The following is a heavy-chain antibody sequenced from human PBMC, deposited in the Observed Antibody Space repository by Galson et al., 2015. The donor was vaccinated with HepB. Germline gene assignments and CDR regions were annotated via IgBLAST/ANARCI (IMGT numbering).Heavy chain of an antibody. V-gene: IGHV3-30*02. CDR2: IWYDGSNK. J-gene: IGHJ4*02. Sequence: SLRLSCAASGFIFSNYGMHWVRQAPGKGLERVAYIWYDGSNKYYADSVKGRFTISRDNSKNTLYLQMNSLRPEDTAVYYCAKDIGVTMVVMWYLDYWGQGTLVTVSS. CDR1: GFIFSNYG. CDR3: AKDIGVTMVVMWYLDY. D-gene: IGHD4-23*01.